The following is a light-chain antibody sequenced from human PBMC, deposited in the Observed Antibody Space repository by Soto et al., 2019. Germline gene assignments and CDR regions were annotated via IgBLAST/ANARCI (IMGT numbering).Light chain of an antibody. J-gene: IGKJ2*01. CDR2: GAS. Sequence: DIQLTQSPSSLSASVGDRVTITCRTSQNIGSNLNWYHQRPGQAPDLLIYGASTLQSGVPSRFSGSGSGTDFTLTISSLQPEDFATYYCQQSYYSMYTFGQGTKLEIK. CDR1: QNIGSN. CDR3: QQSYYSMYT. V-gene: IGKV1-39*01.